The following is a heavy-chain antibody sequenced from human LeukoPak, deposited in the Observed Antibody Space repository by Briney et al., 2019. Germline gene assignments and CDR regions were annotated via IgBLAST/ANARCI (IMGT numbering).Heavy chain of an antibody. CDR3: ARYTGYSSGWYEETYNWFDP. J-gene: IGHJ5*02. Sequence: GGSLRLSCAASGFTFSRYWMSWVRQAPGKGLEWVANIKQDGSEKYYVDSVKGRFTISRDNAKNSLYLQMNSLRAEDTAVYYCARYTGYSSGWYEETYNWFDPWGQGTLVTVSS. V-gene: IGHV3-7*01. CDR2: IKQDGSEK. CDR1: GFTFSRYW. D-gene: IGHD6-19*01.